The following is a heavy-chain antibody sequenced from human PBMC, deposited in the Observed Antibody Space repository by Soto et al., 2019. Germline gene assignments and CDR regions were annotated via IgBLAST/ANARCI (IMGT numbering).Heavy chain of an antibody. J-gene: IGHJ4*02. D-gene: IGHD4-17*01. CDR1: GFTFSNAW. Sequence: EVQLVESGGGLVKPGGSLRLSCAASGFTFSNAWMSWVRQAPGKGLEWVGRLKSKTDGGTTDYAAPVKGRFTISRDDSKNTLYLKMNSLKTEDTAVYYCATVWYGDYGVWYYFDYWGQGTLVTVSS. V-gene: IGHV3-15*01. CDR2: LKSKTDGGTT. CDR3: ATVWYGDYGVWYYFDY.